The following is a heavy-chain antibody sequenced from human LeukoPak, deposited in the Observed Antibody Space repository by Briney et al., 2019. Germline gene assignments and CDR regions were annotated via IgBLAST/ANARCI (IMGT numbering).Heavy chain of an antibody. Sequence: GGSLRLSCAASGFTFSDHYMDWVRQAPGKGLEWVGRTRSKANSYTTEYAASVKGRFTISRDDSKNSLYLQMNSLRTEDTALYYCTRVYCSGTTCYKGSDYFDYWGQGTLVTVSS. J-gene: IGHJ4*02. CDR2: TRSKANSYTT. V-gene: IGHV3-72*01. CDR3: TRVYCSGTTCYKGSDYFDY. CDR1: GFTFSDHY. D-gene: IGHD2-2*02.